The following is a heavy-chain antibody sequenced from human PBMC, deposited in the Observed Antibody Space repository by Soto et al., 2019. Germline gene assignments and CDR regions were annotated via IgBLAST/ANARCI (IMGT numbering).Heavy chain of an antibody. D-gene: IGHD1-26*01. Sequence: QVQLQQSGAGLLKPSETLSLTCAVSGESFSGYIWTWIRQTPGKGLQWIGQINHSGSASYNPSLKSRVTISVHTSYSQFSLELSSVTAADTAVYYCARGLISGSHYSGGWYYFDSWGQGTQVTVSS. CDR3: ARGLISGSHYSGGWYYFDS. CDR1: GESFSGYI. J-gene: IGHJ4*02. V-gene: IGHV4-34*01. CDR2: INHSGSA.